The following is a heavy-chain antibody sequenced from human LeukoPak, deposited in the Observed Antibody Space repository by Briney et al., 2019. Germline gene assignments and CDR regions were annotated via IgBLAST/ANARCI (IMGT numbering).Heavy chain of an antibody. V-gene: IGHV4-4*07. J-gene: IGHJ2*01. D-gene: IGHD3-22*01. Sequence: SETLSLTCTVSGGSISSYYWSWIRQPAGKGLEWIGRIYTSGSTNYNPSLKSRVTMSVDTSKNQFSLKLSSVTAADTAVYYCARDVDGSSGYYWYFDLWGRGTLVTVSS. CDR3: ARDVDGSSGYYWYFDL. CDR2: IYTSGST. CDR1: GGSISSYY.